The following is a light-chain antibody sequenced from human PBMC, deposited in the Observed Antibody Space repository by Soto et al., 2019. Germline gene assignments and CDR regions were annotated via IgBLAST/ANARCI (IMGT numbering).Light chain of an antibody. V-gene: IGKV1-5*01. CDR2: DAS. CDR1: QSISNW. CDR3: QPYNSYSVP. Sequence: DIQMTQSPSTLSASVGDRVTITCRASQSISNWLAWYQQKPGTAPKVLIYDASSLESGVPSRFSGSGSGPEFTLTISSLQHDDFASYYCQPYNSYSVPFGQGTKVEIK. J-gene: IGKJ1*01.